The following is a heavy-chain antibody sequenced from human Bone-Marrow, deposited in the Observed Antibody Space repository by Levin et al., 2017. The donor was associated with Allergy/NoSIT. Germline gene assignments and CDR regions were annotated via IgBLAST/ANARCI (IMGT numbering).Heavy chain of an antibody. J-gene: IGHJ4*02. CDR1: GVTLSNFA. CDR2: IIPIFRTT. V-gene: IGHV1-69*13. Sequence: RASVKVSCKASGVTLSNFAVSWVRQAPGQGLEWMGGIIPIFRTTSYAQKFQGRVTITADESTSTAYMELSSLRCEDTAVYYCAGTPRYCTGGSCFQGEVDYWGQGTLVTVSS. D-gene: IGHD2-15*01. CDR3: AGTPRYCTGGSCFQGEVDY.